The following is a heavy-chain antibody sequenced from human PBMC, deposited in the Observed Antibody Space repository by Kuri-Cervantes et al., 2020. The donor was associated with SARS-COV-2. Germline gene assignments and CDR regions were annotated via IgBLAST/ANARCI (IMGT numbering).Heavy chain of an antibody. V-gene: IGHV3-30-3*01. CDR1: GFTFSSYA. J-gene: IGHJ4*02. CDR3: ATDRVGVHDN. Sequence: GGSLRLSCAASGFTFSSYAMHWVRQAPGKGLEWVAVISYDGSNKYYADSVKGRFTISRDNSKNTLYLQMNSLRAEDTAVYYCATDRVGVHDNWGQGTLVPSPQ. D-gene: IGHD2-21*01. CDR2: ISYDGSNK.